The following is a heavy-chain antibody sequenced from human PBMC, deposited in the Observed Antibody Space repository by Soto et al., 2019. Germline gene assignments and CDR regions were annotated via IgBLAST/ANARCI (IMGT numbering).Heavy chain of an antibody. CDR2: IYSGGST. Sequence: PGGSLRLSCAASGFTVSSNYMSWVRQAPGKGLEWVSVIYSGGSTYYADSVKGRFTISRGNSKNTLYLQMNSLRAEDTAVYYCARDRVKRIQLWLSYMDVWGKGTTVTVSS. V-gene: IGHV3-66*01. CDR1: GFTVSSNY. J-gene: IGHJ6*03. D-gene: IGHD5-18*01. CDR3: ARDRVKRIQLWLSYMDV.